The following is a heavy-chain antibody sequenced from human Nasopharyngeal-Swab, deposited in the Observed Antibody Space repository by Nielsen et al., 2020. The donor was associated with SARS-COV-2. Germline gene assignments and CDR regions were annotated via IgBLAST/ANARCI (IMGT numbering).Heavy chain of an antibody. D-gene: IGHD3-22*01. J-gene: IGHJ3*02. V-gene: IGHV4-59*01. CDR1: GGSISSYY. Sequence: SETLSLTCTVSGGSISSYYWSWIRQPPGKGLEWIGYIYYSGSTKYNPSLKSRVTISVDTSKNQFSLNLNSVTAADTAVYYCARSDYYEYYAFDIWGQGTMVTVSS. CDR2: IYYSGST. CDR3: ARSDYYEYYAFDI.